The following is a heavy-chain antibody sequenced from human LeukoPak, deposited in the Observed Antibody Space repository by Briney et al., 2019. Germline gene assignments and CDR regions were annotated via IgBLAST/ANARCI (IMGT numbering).Heavy chain of an antibody. D-gene: IGHD1-1*01. J-gene: IGHJ5*02. Sequence: GESLKISCKASGYHFPTYWIGWVRPMPGKGLEWMGIIYPGDSGIRYSPSFEGHVTISADRSISTAYLQWSSLKASDTAMYYSARSQLEGDWLDPWGQGTLVTVSS. CDR3: ARSQLEGDWLDP. CDR2: IYPGDSGI. V-gene: IGHV5-51*01. CDR1: GYHFPTYW.